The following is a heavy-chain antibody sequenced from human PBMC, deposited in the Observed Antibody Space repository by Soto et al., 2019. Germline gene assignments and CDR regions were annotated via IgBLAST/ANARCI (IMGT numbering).Heavy chain of an antibody. D-gene: IGHD3-9*01. CDR1: GGSISSGGYY. J-gene: IGHJ4*02. Sequence: TLSLTCTVSGGSISSGGYYWSWIRQHPGKGLEWIGYIYYSGSTYYNPSLKSRVTISVDTSKNQFSLKLSSVTAADTAVYFCVRLEGLATISYNFDSCGPGALVRVSS. V-gene: IGHV4-31*03. CDR3: VRLEGLATISYNFDS. CDR2: IYYSGST.